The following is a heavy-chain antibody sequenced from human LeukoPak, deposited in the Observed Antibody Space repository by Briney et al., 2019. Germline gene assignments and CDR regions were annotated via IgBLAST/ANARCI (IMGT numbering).Heavy chain of an antibody. CDR3: ARGFDSKSTYFDY. Sequence: SETLSLTCAVSGGPISGTSYYWGWIRQPPGKGLEWIGSMYFGGSTHYNSSLESRVTISVDTSKNQFSLRLTSVTAADTAVYYCARGFDSKSTYFDYWGQGTLVTVSS. CDR1: GGPISGTSYY. V-gene: IGHV4-39*07. CDR2: MYFGGST. J-gene: IGHJ4*02. D-gene: IGHD5-12*01.